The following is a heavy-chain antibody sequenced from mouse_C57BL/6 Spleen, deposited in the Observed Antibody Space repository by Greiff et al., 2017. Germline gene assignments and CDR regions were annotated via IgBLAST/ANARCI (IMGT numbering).Heavy chain of an antibody. CDR3: ARSPHYYYYGSSWWYFDV. D-gene: IGHD1-1*01. CDR2: IYPGDGDT. Sequence: VQLQQSGAELVKPGASVKISCKASGYAFSSYWMNWVKQRPGKGLEWIGQIYPGDGDTNYNGKFKGKATLTADKSSSTAYMQLSSLTSEDSAVYFCARSPHYYYYGSSWWYFDVWGTGTTVTVSS. J-gene: IGHJ1*03. V-gene: IGHV1-80*01. CDR1: GYAFSSYW.